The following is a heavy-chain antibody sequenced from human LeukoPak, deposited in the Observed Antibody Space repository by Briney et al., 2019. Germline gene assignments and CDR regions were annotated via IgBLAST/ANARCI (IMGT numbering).Heavy chain of an antibody. D-gene: IGHD3-22*01. J-gene: IGHJ1*01. CDR1: GGSFSGYY. V-gene: IGHV4-34*01. CDR2: INHSGST. Sequence: SETLSLTCAVYGGSFSGYYWSWIRQPPGKGLEWIGEINHSGSTNYNPSLKSRVTISVDTSKNQFSLKLSSVTAADTAVYYCARISSGYSLPYFQHWGQGTLVTVSS. CDR3: ARISSGYSLPYFQH.